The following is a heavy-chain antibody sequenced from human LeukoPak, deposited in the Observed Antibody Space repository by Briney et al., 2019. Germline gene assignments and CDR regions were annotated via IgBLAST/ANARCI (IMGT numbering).Heavy chain of an antibody. CDR1: GGSISSSSYY. V-gene: IGHV4-39*07. Sequence: SETLSLTCTVSGGSISSSSYYWGWIRQPPGKGLEWIGSIYYSGSTYYNPSLKSRVTISVDTSKNQFSLKLSSVTAADTAVYYCAREGHISSGWYPTHWFDPWGQGTLVTVSS. J-gene: IGHJ5*02. CDR2: IYYSGST. CDR3: AREGHISSGWYPTHWFDP. D-gene: IGHD6-19*01.